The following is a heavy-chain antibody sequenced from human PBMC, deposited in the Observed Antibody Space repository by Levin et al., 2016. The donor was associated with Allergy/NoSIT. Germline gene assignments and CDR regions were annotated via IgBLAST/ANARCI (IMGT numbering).Heavy chain of an antibody. Sequence: WVRQAPGQRLEWMGKITVLLDIVKYDQKFQDRVTVSADKSTSTAYMELSSLRAEDTAMYYCARGGDWFGPWGQGTLVTVSS. V-gene: IGHV1-69*04. D-gene: IGHD3-10*01. J-gene: IGHJ5*02. CDR2: ITVLLDIV. CDR3: ARGGDWFGP.